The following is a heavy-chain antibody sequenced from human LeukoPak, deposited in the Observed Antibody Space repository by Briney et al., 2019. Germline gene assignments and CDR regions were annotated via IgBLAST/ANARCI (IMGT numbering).Heavy chain of an antibody. CDR2: ISAYNGNT. D-gene: IGHD3-16*01. CDR1: GYTFTNYG. V-gene: IGHV1-18*01. J-gene: IGHJ4*02. CDR3: ARVRDYGGIGEDY. Sequence: ASVKVSCKASGYTFTNYGISWVRQAPGQGLECMGWISAYNGNTNYAQRFQGRVTMTTDTSTSTAYMELRSLRSDDTAVYYCARVRDYGGIGEDYWGQGTLVTVSS.